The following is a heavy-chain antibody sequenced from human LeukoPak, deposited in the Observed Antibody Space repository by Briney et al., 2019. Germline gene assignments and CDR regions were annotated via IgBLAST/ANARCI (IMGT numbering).Heavy chain of an antibody. CDR3: ARRKVGSGWYGGFDP. Sequence: GSLRLSCAASGFTFNNYDMNWVRQPPGKGLEWIGSIYYSGSTYYNPSLKSRVTISVDTSKNQFSLKLSSVTAADTAVYYCARRKVGSGWYGGFDPWGQGTLVTVSS. V-gene: IGHV4-39*01. D-gene: IGHD6-19*01. J-gene: IGHJ5*02. CDR2: IYYSGST. CDR1: GFTFNNYD.